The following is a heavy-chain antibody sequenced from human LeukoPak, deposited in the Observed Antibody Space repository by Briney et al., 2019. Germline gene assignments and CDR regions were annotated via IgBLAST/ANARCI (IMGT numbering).Heavy chain of an antibody. CDR2: IYYSGST. CDR1: GGSISSYY. J-gene: IGHJ6*02. CDR3: ARERSSSSEGGMDV. D-gene: IGHD6-6*01. Sequence: SETLSLTCTVSGGSISSYYWSWIRQPPGKGLEWIGYIYYSGSTNYNPSLESRVTISVDTSKNQFSLKLSSVTAADTAVYYCARERSSSSEGGMDVWGQGTTVTVSS. V-gene: IGHV4-59*01.